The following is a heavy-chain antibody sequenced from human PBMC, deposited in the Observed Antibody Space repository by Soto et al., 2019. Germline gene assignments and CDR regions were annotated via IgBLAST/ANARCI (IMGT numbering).Heavy chain of an antibody. CDR1: GGTFSSYT. CDR3: ARVIAAPNYYYYMDV. CDR2: IIPILGIA. Sequence: QVQLVQSGAEVKKPGSSVKVSCKASGGTFSSYTISWVRQAPGQGREWMGRIIPILGIANYAQKFQGRVTITADKSTSTAYMELSSLRSEDTAVYYCARVIAAPNYYYYMDVWGKGTTVTVSS. D-gene: IGHD6-13*01. J-gene: IGHJ6*03. V-gene: IGHV1-69*02.